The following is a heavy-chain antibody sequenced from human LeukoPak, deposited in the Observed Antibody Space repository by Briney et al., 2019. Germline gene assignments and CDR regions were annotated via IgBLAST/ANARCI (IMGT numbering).Heavy chain of an antibody. D-gene: IGHD1-26*01. CDR1: GFTFSSHW. J-gene: IGHJ4*02. CDR2: IKYDASST. V-gene: IGHV3-74*01. CDR3: TRDRGSYRPIDY. Sequence: GGSLRLSCADSGFTFSSHWMHWVRQAPGKGLVWVSRIKYDASSTSYADSVKGRFTISRDNAKNTLYLQMNSLRAEDTAVYYCTRDRGSYRPIDYWGQGTLVTVSS.